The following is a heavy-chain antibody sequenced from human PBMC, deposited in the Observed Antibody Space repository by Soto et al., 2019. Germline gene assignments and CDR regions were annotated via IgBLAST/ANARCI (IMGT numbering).Heavy chain of an antibody. Sequence: GGSLRLSCAASGFTFSSYGMHWVRQAPGKGLEWVAVISYDGSNKYYADSVKGRFTISRDNSKNTLYLQMNSLRAEDTAVYYCAKGSRITMVRGVKGMDVWGQGTTVTVS. CDR1: GFTFSSYG. CDR3: AKGSRITMVRGVKGMDV. D-gene: IGHD3-10*01. CDR2: ISYDGSNK. V-gene: IGHV3-30*18. J-gene: IGHJ6*02.